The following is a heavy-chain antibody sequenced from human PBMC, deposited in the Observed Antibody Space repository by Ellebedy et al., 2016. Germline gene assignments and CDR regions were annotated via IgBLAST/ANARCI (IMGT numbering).Heavy chain of an antibody. D-gene: IGHD3-16*01. CDR1: GFTFSNYD. J-gene: IGHJ3*02. V-gene: IGHV3-30*03. CDR3: GRAMRAGWGAFDI. Sequence: GGSLRLSCAASGFTFSNYDMHWVRQAPGKGLEWVAVISSDGSNKYYADSVKGRFTISRDNSKNTLYLQMNGLRAEDTAVYFCGRAMRAGWGAFDIWGQGTMVSVSS. CDR2: ISSDGSNK.